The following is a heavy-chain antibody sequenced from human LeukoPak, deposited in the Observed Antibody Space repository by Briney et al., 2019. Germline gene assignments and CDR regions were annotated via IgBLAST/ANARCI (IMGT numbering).Heavy chain of an antibody. CDR2: ISSSSSSI. CDR3: ATSRGYDFDY. CDR1: GFTFNSYS. Sequence: GGSLRLSCAASGFTFNSYSMTWVRQAPGKGLEWVAYISSSSSSIYYADSVRGRFTISRDNAKNSLYLEMNSLRDDDTAVYYCATSRGYDFDYWGQGTLVTVSS. D-gene: IGHD2-15*01. J-gene: IGHJ4*02. V-gene: IGHV3-48*02.